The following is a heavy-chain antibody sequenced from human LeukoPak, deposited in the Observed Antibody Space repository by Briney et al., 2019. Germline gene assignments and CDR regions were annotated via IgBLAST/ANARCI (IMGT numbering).Heavy chain of an antibody. V-gene: IGHV4-59*08. Sequence: PSETLSLTCSVSGGPISSYYWSWIRLPPGKGLEWIGYISHSGTTNYNPSLKGRVTISVDTSKNQFSLKLSSVTAPDTAVYYCVRQTHYYGSGTYYFYYYIDVWGRGTTVTVSS. D-gene: IGHD3-10*01. J-gene: IGHJ6*03. CDR3: VRQTHYYGSGTYYFYYYIDV. CDR1: GGPISSYY. CDR2: ISHSGTT.